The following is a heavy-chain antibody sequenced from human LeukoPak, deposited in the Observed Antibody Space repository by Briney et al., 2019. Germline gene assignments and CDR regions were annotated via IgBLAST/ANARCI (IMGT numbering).Heavy chain of an antibody. J-gene: IGHJ3*02. V-gene: IGHV3-30*04. Sequence: GGPLRLSCAVLGFTFRSYAMHGVRQAPGKGLEGVAVISYDRRNKYYAHSAKGRFTISRDNAKNSLYLQMNTLRAEDTAVYYCAGYASSGRRDAFDIWGQGTMVTVSS. D-gene: IGHD3-22*01. CDR1: GFTFRSYA. CDR2: ISYDRRNK. CDR3: AGYASSGRRDAFDI.